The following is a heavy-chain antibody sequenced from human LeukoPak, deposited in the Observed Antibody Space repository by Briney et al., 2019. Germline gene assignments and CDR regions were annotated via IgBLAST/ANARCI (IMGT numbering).Heavy chain of an antibody. J-gene: IGHJ4*02. D-gene: IGHD2-15*01. CDR1: GYTFTSFG. CDR2: IGAYNGDT. V-gene: IGHV1-18*04. Sequence: GASVKVSCKPSGYTFTSFGISWVRQAPGQGLEWKGWIGAYNGDTNYAQKFQGRVTMTTDTSTSTAYMDLRSLRSDDTAVYYCTRDHCRGDNCPSFDYWGQGTLVTVSS. CDR3: TRDHCRGDNCPSFDY.